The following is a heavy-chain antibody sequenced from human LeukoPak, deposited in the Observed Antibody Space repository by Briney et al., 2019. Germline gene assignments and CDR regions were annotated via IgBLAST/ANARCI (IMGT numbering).Heavy chain of an antibody. J-gene: IGHJ5*02. Sequence: ASVKVSCKASGYTFTNYYIHWMRQAPGQGLEWMGGIIPIFGTANYAQKFQGRVTITADESTSTAYMELSSLRSEDTAVYYCARVNGDYYGSVPYNWFDPWGQGTLVTVSS. V-gene: IGHV1-69*13. D-gene: IGHD3-10*01. CDR2: IIPIFGTA. CDR3: ARVNGDYYGSVPYNWFDP. CDR1: GYTFTNYY.